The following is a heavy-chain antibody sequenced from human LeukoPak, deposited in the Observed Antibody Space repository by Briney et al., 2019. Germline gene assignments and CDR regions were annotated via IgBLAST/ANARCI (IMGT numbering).Heavy chain of an antibody. Sequence: GESLKISCKGSGYSFTSYWIGWVRQMPGKGLEWMGIIYPGDSDTRYSPSFQGQVTISADKSISTAYLQWSSLKASDTAMYYCARLHYDILTGYYRYYYYMDVWGKGTTVTISS. CDR3: ARLHYDILTGYYRYYYYMDV. CDR1: GYSFTSYW. J-gene: IGHJ6*03. CDR2: IYPGDSDT. D-gene: IGHD3-9*01. V-gene: IGHV5-51*01.